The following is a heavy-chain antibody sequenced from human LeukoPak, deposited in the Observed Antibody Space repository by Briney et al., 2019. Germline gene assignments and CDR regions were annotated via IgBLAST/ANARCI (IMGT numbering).Heavy chain of an antibody. CDR2: INPNSGGT. V-gene: IGHV1-2*02. Sequence: ASVKVSCKASGYTFTGYYMHWVRQAPGQGLEWMGWINPNSGGTNYAQKFQGRVTMTRDTSISKAYMELSRLRSDDTAVYYCARDSGYELINWFDPWGQGTLVTVSS. CDR3: ARDSGYELINWFDP. J-gene: IGHJ5*02. D-gene: IGHD5-12*01. CDR1: GYTFTGYY.